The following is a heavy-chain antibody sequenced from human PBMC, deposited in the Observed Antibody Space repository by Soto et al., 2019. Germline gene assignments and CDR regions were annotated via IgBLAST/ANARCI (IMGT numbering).Heavy chain of an antibody. CDR2: IYSSGST. Sequence: SETLSLTCTVSAGSISSSSYYWGWIRQPPGKGLEWIGSIYSSGSTYYNPSLKSRVTISVDTSKNQFSLKLSSVTAADTAVYYRARIASSGYYYKLDYWGQGTLVPVSS. J-gene: IGHJ4*02. CDR3: ARIASSGYYYKLDY. V-gene: IGHV4-39*01. D-gene: IGHD3-22*01. CDR1: AGSISSSSYY.